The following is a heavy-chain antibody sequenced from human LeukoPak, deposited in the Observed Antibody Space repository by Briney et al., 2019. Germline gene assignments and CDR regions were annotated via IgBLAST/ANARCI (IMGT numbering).Heavy chain of an antibody. CDR2: IKSKPAGGTT. CDR3: TTTRGYSGYDYGY. Sequence: GGSLRLSCAASGFTFSSYSMNWVRQAPGKGLEWVGRIKSKPAGGTTDYAAPVKGRFTISRDDSKTTVYLQMNNLETEDTAVYHCTTTRGYSGYDYGYWGQGSLVTVSS. D-gene: IGHD5-12*01. J-gene: IGHJ4*02. CDR1: GFTFSSYS. V-gene: IGHV3-15*01.